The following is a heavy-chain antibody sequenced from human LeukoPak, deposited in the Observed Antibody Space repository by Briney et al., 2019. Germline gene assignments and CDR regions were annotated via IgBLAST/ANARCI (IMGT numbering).Heavy chain of an antibody. V-gene: IGHV3-64*04. D-gene: IGHD3/OR15-3a*01. CDR2: ISSNGGST. J-gene: IGHJ4*02. CDR1: GFTFSSYA. Sequence: GGSLRLFCSASGFTFSSYAMHWVRQAPGKGLEYVSAISSNGGSTYYADSVKGRFTISRDNSKNTLYLQMNSLRGEDTAVYYCAKAHLLDWLLPFDYWGQGTLVTVSS. CDR3: AKAHLLDWLLPFDY.